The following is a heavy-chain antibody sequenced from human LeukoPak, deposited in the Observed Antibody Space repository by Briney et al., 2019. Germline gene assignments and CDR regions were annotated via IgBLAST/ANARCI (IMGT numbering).Heavy chain of an antibody. CDR1: GFSFSNYW. Sequence: GGSLRLPCAASGFSFSNYWMSWVRQTPGKGLEWVANIKQDGSEKDYVDSMKGRFTISRDNAKNSVYLQINSLRAEDTAVYYCARIGYSSSCFDYWGQGTVVTVSS. J-gene: IGHJ4*02. CDR2: IKQDGSEK. V-gene: IGHV3-7*01. CDR3: ARIGYSSSCFDY. D-gene: IGHD6-13*01.